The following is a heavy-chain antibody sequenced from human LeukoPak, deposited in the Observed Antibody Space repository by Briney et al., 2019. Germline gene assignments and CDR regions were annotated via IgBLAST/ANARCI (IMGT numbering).Heavy chain of an antibody. V-gene: IGHV1-18*01. J-gene: IGHJ2*01. CDR3: ARVSTNSRVAGYDPQWYFDL. CDR1: GYTFINYG. Sequence: PGASMKVSCKASGYTFINYGFTWVRQAPGQGLEWMGWIRAYIGNTNYLQKLQGRVTMTTDTSTNTAYMELRSLRSDHTAVYYCARVSTNSRVAGYDPQWYFDLWGRGTLVTVSS. CDR2: IRAYIGNT. D-gene: IGHD2/OR15-2a*01.